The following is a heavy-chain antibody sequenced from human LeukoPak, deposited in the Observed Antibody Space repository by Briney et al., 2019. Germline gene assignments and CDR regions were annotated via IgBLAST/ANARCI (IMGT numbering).Heavy chain of an antibody. D-gene: IGHD2-15*01. CDR3: ARETQLGYCSAGSCYGFDY. Sequence: SETLSLTCTVSGGSISTYYWSWIRQPPGKGLEWIGYIYYSGSTNYNPSLKSRVTISVDRYKNQFSLKLSSVTAADTAVYYCARETQLGYCSAGSCYGFDYWGQGTLVTISS. J-gene: IGHJ4*02. CDR1: GGSISTYY. CDR2: IYYSGST. V-gene: IGHV4-59*01.